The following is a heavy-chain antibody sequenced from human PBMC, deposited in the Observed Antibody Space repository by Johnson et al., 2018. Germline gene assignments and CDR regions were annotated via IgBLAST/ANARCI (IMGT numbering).Heavy chain of an antibody. CDR2: ISFDGKVT. D-gene: IGHD3-10*01. CDR1: GFIFNSYD. J-gene: IGHJ1*01. Sequence: QVQLVQSGGGLVKPGGSLKVSCVASGFIFNSYDMHWVRQVPGKGLEWVSVISFDGKVTYSADSIKGRLTIARDNSKNTVYLQMDSLRGDDTAIYYCANGPLFGSDIAEFHHWGQGTLVTVSS. V-gene: IGHV3-30*18. CDR3: ANGPLFGSDIAEFHH.